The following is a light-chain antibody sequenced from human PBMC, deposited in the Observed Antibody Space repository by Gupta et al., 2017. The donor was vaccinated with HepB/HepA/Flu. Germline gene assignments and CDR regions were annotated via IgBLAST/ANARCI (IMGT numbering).Light chain of an antibody. CDR3: SSLTTSATVV. CDR1: SSDVGVYNY. J-gene: IGLJ2*01. V-gene: IGLV2-14*01. Sequence: QSALTQPASVSGSPGQSITISCTGTSSDVGVYNYVSWYRQSPGKAPKLMIYDVSNRPSGVSDRFSGSKSGNTASLTISGLKAEDEADYYCSSLTTSATVVFGGGTRLTVL. CDR2: DVS.